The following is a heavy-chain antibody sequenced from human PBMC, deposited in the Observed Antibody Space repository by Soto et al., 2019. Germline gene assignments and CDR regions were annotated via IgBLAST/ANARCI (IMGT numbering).Heavy chain of an antibody. Sequence: GASVKVSCKASGGTFSSYAISWVRQAPGQGLEWMGGIIPIFGTANYAQKFQGRVTITADESTSTAYMELSSLRSEDTAMYYCAVSDYGDYVFLGMDVWGQGTTVTVSS. CDR3: AVSDYGDYVFLGMDV. CDR2: IIPIFGTA. J-gene: IGHJ6*02. D-gene: IGHD4-17*01. V-gene: IGHV1-69*13. CDR1: GGTFSSYA.